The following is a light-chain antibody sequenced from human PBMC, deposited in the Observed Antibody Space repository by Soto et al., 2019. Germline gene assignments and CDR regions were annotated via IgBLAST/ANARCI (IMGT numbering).Light chain of an antibody. Sequence: DIQMTQSPSILAASVGDRGTMTCRARQSIGSWLAWYQQKPGKAPKLLIYDASSLESGVPSRFSGSGSGTEFTLTISSLQPDDFATYYCQQYNSYPTFGQGTKVDIK. CDR2: DAS. CDR1: QSIGSW. J-gene: IGKJ1*01. V-gene: IGKV1-5*01. CDR3: QQYNSYPT.